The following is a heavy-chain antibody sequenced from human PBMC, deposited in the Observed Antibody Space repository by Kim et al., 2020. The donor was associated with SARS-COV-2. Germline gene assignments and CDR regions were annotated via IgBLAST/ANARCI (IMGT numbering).Heavy chain of an antibody. D-gene: IGHD5-12*01. Sequence: DSGKGRFTSSRDNSKNTLYLQMNSRRAEDTAVYYCARSYSGYDRGYYFDYWGQGTLVTVSS. CDR3: ARSYSGYDRGYYFDY. V-gene: IGHV3-53*01. J-gene: IGHJ4*02.